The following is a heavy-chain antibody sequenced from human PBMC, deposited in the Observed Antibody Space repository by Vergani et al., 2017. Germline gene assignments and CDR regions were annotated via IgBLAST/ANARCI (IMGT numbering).Heavy chain of an antibody. CDR2: INSSGGST. CDR1: GYTFISYY. Sequence: QVQLVQSGAEVKKPGASVKVSCKASGYTFISYYMHWVRQAPGQGLEWMGIINSSGGSTSYAQKFQGRVTMTMVTCTSTVYMELSSLSSEYTAVYYCARAPIAAAGSTAYYMDVWGKGTTVTVSS. D-gene: IGHD6-13*01. J-gene: IGHJ6*03. V-gene: IGHV1-46*01. CDR3: ARAPIAAAGSTAYYMDV.